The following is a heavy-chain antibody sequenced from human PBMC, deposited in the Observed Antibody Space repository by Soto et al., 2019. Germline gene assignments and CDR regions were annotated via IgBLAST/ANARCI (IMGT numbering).Heavy chain of an antibody. J-gene: IGHJ4*02. CDR2: ISGSGGST. V-gene: IGHV3-23*01. D-gene: IGHD3-10*01. Sequence: EVQLLESGGGLVQPGVSLRLSCAASGFTFSSYAMSWVRQAPGKGLEWVSAISGSGGSTYYADSVKGRFTISRDNSKNTLYLQLNSLRAEDTAVYYCAKTLWFGEELFDYWGQGTLVTVSA. CDR1: GFTFSSYA. CDR3: AKTLWFGEELFDY.